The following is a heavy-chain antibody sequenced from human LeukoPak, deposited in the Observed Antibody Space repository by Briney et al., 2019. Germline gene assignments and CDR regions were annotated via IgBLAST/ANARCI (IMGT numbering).Heavy chain of an antibody. CDR3: AREEEYYYDSSGYYYDRDY. D-gene: IGHD3-22*01. J-gene: IGHJ4*02. CDR2: IIPNLGIA. CDR1: GGTFSSYA. V-gene: IGHV1-69*04. Sequence: GASVKVSCKASGGTFSSYAISWVRQAPGQGPEWMGRIIPNLGIANYAQKFQGRVTITADKSTSTAYMEVSSLRSEDTAVYYCAREEEYYYDSSGYYYDRDYWGQGTLVTVSS.